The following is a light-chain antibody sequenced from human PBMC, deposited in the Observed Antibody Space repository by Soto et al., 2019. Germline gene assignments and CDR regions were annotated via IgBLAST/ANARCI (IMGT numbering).Light chain of an antibody. CDR3: QEYGRSPQYT. Sequence: EVVLTQFPGTLSLSPGERATLSCRASQSVSNNSFAWYQQKPGQAPRLLIFGSSDRATGIPDRFSGSGSGTDLSLTISSLETEDFAMYYCQEYGRSPQYTFGDGTKLEIK. J-gene: IGKJ2*01. CDR2: GSS. V-gene: IGKV3-20*01. CDR1: QSVSNNS.